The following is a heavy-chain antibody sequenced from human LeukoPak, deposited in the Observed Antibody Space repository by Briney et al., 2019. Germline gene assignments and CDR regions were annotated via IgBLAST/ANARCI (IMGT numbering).Heavy chain of an antibody. CDR1: GFTVSSNY. CDR2: IYSGGST. D-gene: IGHD6-6*01. CDR3: ARGVAARPTYFDY. Sequence: PGGSLRLSCAAAGFTVSSNYMSLVRQAPGKGLEWVSVIYSGGSTYYADSVKGRFTISRDNSKNTLYLQMNSLRAEDTAVYYCARGVAARPTYFDYWGQGTLVTVSS. J-gene: IGHJ4*02. V-gene: IGHV3-53*01.